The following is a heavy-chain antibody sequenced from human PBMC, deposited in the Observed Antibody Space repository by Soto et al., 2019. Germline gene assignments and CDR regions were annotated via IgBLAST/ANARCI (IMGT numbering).Heavy chain of an antibody. V-gene: IGHV3-21*01. CDR1: GFTFSSYS. D-gene: IGHD6-19*01. CDR2: ISSSSSYI. CDR3: ARDQVAGTRYFDL. J-gene: IGHJ2*01. Sequence: NPGGSLRLSCAASGFTFSSYSMNWVRQAPGKGLEWVSSISSSSSYIYYADSVKGRFTISRDNVKNSLYLQMNSLRAEDTAVYYCARDQVAGTRYFDLWGRGTLVTVSS.